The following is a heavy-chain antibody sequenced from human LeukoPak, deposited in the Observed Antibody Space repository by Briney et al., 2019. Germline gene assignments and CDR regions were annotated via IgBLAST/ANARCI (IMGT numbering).Heavy chain of an antibody. Sequence: TGGSLXLSCAASGFTFNAYAIHWVRQAPGKGLEWVAFIRKDGNNENYADSVKGRFTISRDNSKNTLYLQMNSLRAEDTAVYYCAKDRFRVDYWGQGTLVTVSS. J-gene: IGHJ4*02. CDR3: AKDRFRVDY. V-gene: IGHV3-30*02. CDR1: GFTFNAYA. CDR2: IRKDGNNE.